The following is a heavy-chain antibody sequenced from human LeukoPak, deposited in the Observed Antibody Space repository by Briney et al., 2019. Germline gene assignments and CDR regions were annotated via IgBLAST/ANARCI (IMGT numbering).Heavy chain of an antibody. V-gene: IGHV3-33*01. CDR1: GFTFSSYG. J-gene: IGHJ4*02. D-gene: IGHD6-19*01. Sequence: GGSLRLSCAASGFTFSSYGMHWVRQAPGKGLERVAVIWYDGSNKYYADSVKGRFTISRDNSKNTLYLQMNSLRAEDTAVYYCARDRRGSSSGRYRGLDRGFDYWGQGTLVTVSS. CDR2: IWYDGSNK. CDR3: ARDRRGSSSGRYRGLDRGFDY.